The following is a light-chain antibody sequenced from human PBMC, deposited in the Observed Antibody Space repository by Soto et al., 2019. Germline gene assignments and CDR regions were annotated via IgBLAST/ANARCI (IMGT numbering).Light chain of an antibody. CDR1: SGYINYA. CDR3: QTWGTGIWV. CDR2: LNSDGSH. V-gene: IGLV4-69*01. Sequence: LVLTQSPSASASLGASVKLTCTLSSGYINYAIAWHQQQPEKGPRYLMNLNSDGSHSKGDGVPDRFSGSSSGAERYLTISSLQSEDEADYYCQTWGTGIWVFGGGTKLTVL. J-gene: IGLJ3*02.